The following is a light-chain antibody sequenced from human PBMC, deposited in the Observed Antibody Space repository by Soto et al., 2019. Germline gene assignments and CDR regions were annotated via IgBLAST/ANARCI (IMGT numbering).Light chain of an antibody. CDR2: DNS. CDR1: YSNIGSNF. CDR3: GTWDSSLSVVV. Sequence: QSVLTQSSSVSAAAGQKVTISCSGSYSNIGSNFVSWYQHFPGSAPRLVIYDNSQRPSGIPDRFSGSKSGSSATLAITGLQTGDEAHYYCGTWDSSLSVVVFGGGTQLTVL. J-gene: IGLJ2*01. V-gene: IGLV1-51*01.